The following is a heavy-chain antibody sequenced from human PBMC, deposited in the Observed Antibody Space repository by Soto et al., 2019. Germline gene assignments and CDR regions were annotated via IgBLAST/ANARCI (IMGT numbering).Heavy chain of an antibody. CDR3: ARHRLLTPPVY. V-gene: IGHV4-39*01. D-gene: IGHD1-26*01. Sequence: SETPSLTCTVSGGSISSNNYYWGWIRQPPRKGLEWIGSIYYSGTTYYNPSLKNRLTISVDTSKNQFSLKLSSVTAADTAVYYCARHRLLTPPVYWGQGTLVTVSS. CDR2: IYYSGTT. CDR1: GGSISSNNYY. J-gene: IGHJ4*02.